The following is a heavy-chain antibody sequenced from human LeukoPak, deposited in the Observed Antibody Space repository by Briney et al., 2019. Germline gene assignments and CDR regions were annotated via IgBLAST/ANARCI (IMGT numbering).Heavy chain of an antibody. CDR3: ALDSSDWSDDSFDI. J-gene: IGHJ3*02. D-gene: IGHD6-13*01. Sequence: PSETLSLTCTVFGASISFYYWSWIRQPPGKGLEWIGYIYYSGSTNYNPSLKSRVTMSIDTSKNHFSLNLNSVTAADTAIYYCALDSSDWSDDSFDIWGQGTMVTVSS. CDR2: IYYSGST. V-gene: IGHV4-59*01. CDR1: GASISFYY.